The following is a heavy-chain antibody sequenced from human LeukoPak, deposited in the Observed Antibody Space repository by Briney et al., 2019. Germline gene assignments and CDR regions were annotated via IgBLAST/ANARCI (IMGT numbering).Heavy chain of an antibody. Sequence: SETLSLTCAVYGGSFSGYYWSWIRQPPGKGLEWIGEVNHSGSTNYNPSLKSRVTISVDTSKNQFSLKLSSVTAADTAVYYCARQNSGSYSPNYYFDYWGQGTLVTVSS. CDR1: GGSFSGYY. V-gene: IGHV4-34*01. CDR3: ARQNSGSYSPNYYFDY. CDR2: VNHSGST. J-gene: IGHJ4*02. D-gene: IGHD3-10*01.